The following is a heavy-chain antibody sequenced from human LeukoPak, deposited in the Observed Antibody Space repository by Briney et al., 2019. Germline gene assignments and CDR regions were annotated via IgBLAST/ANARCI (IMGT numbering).Heavy chain of an antibody. Sequence: ASVNVSCTASGYTFTNYYMHWVRQAPGQGREWMGIINPSGGSTNYAQKFQGRVTMTSDTSTSTVYMELSSLRSEDTAVYYCAREHSGYDSWGQGTLLTVSS. CDR2: INPSGGST. D-gene: IGHD5-12*01. CDR1: GYTFTNYY. CDR3: AREHSGYDS. V-gene: IGHV1-46*01. J-gene: IGHJ5*02.